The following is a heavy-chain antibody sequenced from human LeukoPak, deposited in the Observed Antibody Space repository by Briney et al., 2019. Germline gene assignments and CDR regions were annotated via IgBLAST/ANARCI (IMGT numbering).Heavy chain of an antibody. D-gene: IGHD1-26*01. V-gene: IGHV1-24*01. Sequence: ASVKVSCKASGGTFSSYAISWVRQAPGKGLEWMGGFDPEDGETIYAQKFQGRVTMTEDTSTDAAYMELSSLRSEDTAVYYCATHVGATMRVESLVNWGQGTLVTVSS. J-gene: IGHJ4*02. CDR2: FDPEDGET. CDR3: ATHVGATMRVESLVN. CDR1: GGTFSSYA.